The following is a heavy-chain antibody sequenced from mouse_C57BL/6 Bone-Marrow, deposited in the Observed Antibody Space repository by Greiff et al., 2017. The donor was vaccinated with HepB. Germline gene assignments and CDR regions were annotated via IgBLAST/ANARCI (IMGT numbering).Heavy chain of an antibody. D-gene: IGHD2-5*01. Sequence: VQLVESGPGLVAPSQSLSITCTVSGFSLTSYAISWVRQPPGKGLEWLGVIWTGGGTNYNSALKSRLSISKDNSKSQVFLKRNSLQTDDTARYYCARNTGSNYVAWFAYWGQGTLVTVSA. J-gene: IGHJ3*01. CDR3: ARNTGSNYVAWFAY. V-gene: IGHV2-9-1*01. CDR2: IWTGGGT. CDR1: GFSLTSYA.